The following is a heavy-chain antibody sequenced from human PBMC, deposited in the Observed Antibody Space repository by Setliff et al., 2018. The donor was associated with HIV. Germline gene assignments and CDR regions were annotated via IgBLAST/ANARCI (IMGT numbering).Heavy chain of an antibody. CDR1: GFTFSTYG. CDR2: IRCDGSSQ. J-gene: IGHJ4*02. V-gene: IGHV3-30*02. D-gene: IGHD2-15*01. CDR3: AKCGGVTCYSASWYFDY. Sequence: GGSLRLSCAASGFTFSTYGMQWVRQAPGKGLEWVAFIRCDGSSQYYADSVKGRFTISRDNSKNTLYLQMNSLRAEDTAVYYCAKCGGVTCYSASWYFDYWGQGTLVTVSS.